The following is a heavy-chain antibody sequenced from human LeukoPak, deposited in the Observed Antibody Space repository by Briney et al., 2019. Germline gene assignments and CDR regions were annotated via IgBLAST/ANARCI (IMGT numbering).Heavy chain of an antibody. CDR3: ARHGLGYCSGGSCPEWFDP. CDR1: GGSIISYS. D-gene: IGHD2-15*01. J-gene: IGHJ5*02. V-gene: IGHV4-59*08. CDR2: IYYIGST. Sequence: SETLSLTCTVSGGSIISYSWSWLRQPPGKGLAWMGYIYYIGSTNYNPSLNSRVTISVDTSKNQFSLKLSAVTAADTGVYYCARHGLGYCSGGSCPEWFDPWGQGKLVTVSS.